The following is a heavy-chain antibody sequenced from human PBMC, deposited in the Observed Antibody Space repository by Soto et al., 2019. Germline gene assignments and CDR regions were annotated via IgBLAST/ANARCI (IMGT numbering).Heavy chain of an antibody. D-gene: IGHD3-10*01. CDR1: GGSITSYY. J-gene: IGHJ4*01. V-gene: IGHV4-59*01. Sequence: QVQLQESGPGLVNPSETLSLTCTVSGGSITSYYWSWIRQPPGKGLEWIGYIHNSGSTSYNPSLQSRVTIAADVSKNQFSLDLRSVTAADTAVYYCARRWSGTDYWGHGTLVTVSS. CDR3: ARRWSGTDY. CDR2: IHNSGST.